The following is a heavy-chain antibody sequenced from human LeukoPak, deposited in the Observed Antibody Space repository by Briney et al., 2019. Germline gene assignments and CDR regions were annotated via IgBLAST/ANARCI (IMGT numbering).Heavy chain of an antibody. J-gene: IGHJ6*04. CDR2: IKQDGTEK. Sequence: GGSLRLSCAASGFTFTTYWMSWVRQAPGKGLEWVANIKQDGTEKYYVDSVKGRFTISRDNAKNSLYLQMNSLRAEDTAVYYCAELGITMIGGVWGKGTTVTISS. D-gene: IGHD3-10*02. CDR3: AELGITMIGGV. CDR1: GFTFTTYW. V-gene: IGHV3-7*01.